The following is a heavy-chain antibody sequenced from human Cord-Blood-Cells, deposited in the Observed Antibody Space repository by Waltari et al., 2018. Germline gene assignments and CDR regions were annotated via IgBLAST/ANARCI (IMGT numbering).Heavy chain of an antibody. J-gene: IGHJ3*02. CDR3: AKDPESMGPPDAFDI. V-gene: IGHV3-23*01. CDR2: NSGRGGST. D-gene: IGHD3-16*01. CDR1: GFTFSSYA. Sequence: EVQLLESGGGLVQPGGSLRLSCAASGFTFSSYAMSWVRQAPGKGLEGVSANSGRGGSTYQPDPGKGRFTISRDNYKNTLYLQMNSLRAEDTAGYYCAKDPESMGPPDAFDIWGQGTMVTVSS.